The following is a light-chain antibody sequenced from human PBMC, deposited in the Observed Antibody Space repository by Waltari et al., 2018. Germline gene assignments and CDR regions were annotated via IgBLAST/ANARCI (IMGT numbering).Light chain of an antibody. V-gene: IGLV1-44*01. CDR3: ATWDDSLNGWV. J-gene: IGLJ3*02. CDR1: NFNIVANT. CDR2: SNH. Sequence: QSVLTQPPSASGTPGQSVTISCSGSNFNIVANTVNWYQHLPGTAPKLFIYSNHRRPSGVPGRFPGSKSGPSASLAISGLQSDDEADYYCATWDDSLNGWVFGGGTKLTVL.